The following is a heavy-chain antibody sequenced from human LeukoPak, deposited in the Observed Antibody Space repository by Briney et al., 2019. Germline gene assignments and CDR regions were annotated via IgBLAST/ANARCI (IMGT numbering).Heavy chain of an antibody. D-gene: IGHD2-15*01. Sequence: GGSLRLSCAASGFSFSNYAMHWVRQAPGKGLEWVAVISYDAINKFYADSVKGRFTISRDNSKNTLYVQMNSLTVDDTAVYYCARAREMGRCGDGICCSDQRGQGTLVTVYS. CDR3: ARAREMGRCGDGICCSDQ. CDR2: ISYDAINK. CDR1: GFSFSNYA. V-gene: IGHV3-30*04. J-gene: IGHJ4*02.